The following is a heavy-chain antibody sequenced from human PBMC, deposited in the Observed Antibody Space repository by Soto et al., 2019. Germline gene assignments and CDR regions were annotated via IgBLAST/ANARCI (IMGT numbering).Heavy chain of an antibody. CDR3: ARGPRITIFGVAKGKYYFDY. J-gene: IGHJ4*02. D-gene: IGHD3-3*01. CDR2: INHSGST. CDR1: GGSFSGYY. V-gene: IGHV4-34*01. Sequence: SATLSVTCAVYGGSFSGYYWSWIRQPPGKGLEWIGEINHSGSTNYNPSLKSRVTISVDTSKNQLSLKLSSVTAADTAVYYCARGPRITIFGVAKGKYYFDYWGQGTLVTVSS.